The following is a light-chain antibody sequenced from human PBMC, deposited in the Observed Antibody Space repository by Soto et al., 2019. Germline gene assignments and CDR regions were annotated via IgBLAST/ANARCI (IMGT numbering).Light chain of an antibody. Sequence: QSVLTQPPSASGTPGQRVTISGSGSSSNIGSNTVNWYQQLTGTAPNLLIYSDNQRPSGVPDRFSGSKSGTSASLAISGLQSEDEADYDCAAWDESLNGPVFGTGTKLTVL. J-gene: IGLJ1*01. CDR3: AAWDESLNGPV. V-gene: IGLV1-44*01. CDR1: SSNIGSNT. CDR2: SDN.